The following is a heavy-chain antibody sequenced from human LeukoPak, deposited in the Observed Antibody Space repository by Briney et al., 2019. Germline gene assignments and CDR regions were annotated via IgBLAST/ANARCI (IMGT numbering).Heavy chain of an antibody. J-gene: IGHJ4*02. V-gene: IGHV1-24*01. Sequence: EASVKVSCKVSGYTLTELSMRWVRQAPGKGLEWMGGFDPEDGETIYAQKFQGRVTMTEDTSTDTAYMELSSLRSEDTAVYHCAKSGYDSSFDYWGQGTLVTVSS. CDR1: GYTLTELS. CDR3: AKSGYDSSFDY. D-gene: IGHD5-12*01. CDR2: FDPEDGET.